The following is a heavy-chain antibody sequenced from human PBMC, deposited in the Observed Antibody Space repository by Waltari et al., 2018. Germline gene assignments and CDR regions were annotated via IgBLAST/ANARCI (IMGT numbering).Heavy chain of an antibody. CDR3: ARLKTPHDAFDI. Sequence: EVQLVQSGAEVKKPGESLKISCKGSGYSFTSYWIGWVRQMPVKGRELRGVSYPGVSATRSRPSFQGQGTISADKSISTAYLQWSSLKASDTAMYYCARLKTPHDAFDIWGQGTMVTVSS. CDR2: SYPGVSAT. V-gene: IGHV5-51*01. J-gene: IGHJ3*02. CDR1: GYSFTSYW.